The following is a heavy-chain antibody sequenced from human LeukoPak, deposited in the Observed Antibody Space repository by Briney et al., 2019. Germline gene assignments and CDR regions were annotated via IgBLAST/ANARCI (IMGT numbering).Heavy chain of an antibody. CDR2: ITGSSGST. D-gene: IGHD5-18*01. V-gene: IGHV3-23*01. Sequence: GGSLRLSCAASGFTFSSYAMSWVRQAPGKGLEWVSTITGSSGSTYYADSVKGRFTLSRDNSKNALYLQMNSLRAEDTAVYYCAKDRRQLWTPIDHWGQGTLVSVSS. CDR3: AKDRRQLWTPIDH. J-gene: IGHJ4*02. CDR1: GFTFSSYA.